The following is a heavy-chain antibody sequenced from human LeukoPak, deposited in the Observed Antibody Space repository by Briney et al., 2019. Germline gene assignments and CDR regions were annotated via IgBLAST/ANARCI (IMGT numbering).Heavy chain of an antibody. D-gene: IGHD6-13*01. Sequence: PGGSLRLSCAISGFTVTYRTMSWVRQAPGKGLEWVSVIYGDDNTYYSDSVKGRFSISRDNSRNTLYLQMNSLTVEDTAVYYCATYSGSWPEYNWVDAWGQGTLVTVSS. CDR3: ATYSGSWPEYNWVDA. CDR2: IYGDDNT. J-gene: IGHJ5*02. V-gene: IGHV3-53*01. CDR1: GFTVTYRT.